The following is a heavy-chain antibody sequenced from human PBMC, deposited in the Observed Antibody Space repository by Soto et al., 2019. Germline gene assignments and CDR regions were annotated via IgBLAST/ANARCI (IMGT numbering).Heavy chain of an antibody. D-gene: IGHD4-17*01. Sequence: SVTTLVNPIETLALTCSVSGFSLTNGRMGVSWIRQPPGKALEWLAHFFSDAERSYSTSMQSRLNMYKDSSGSQVVLTMTNMAPADTATYFCERMDGDYNDYGLDVWGHGISVTVSS. CDR3: ERMDGDYNDYGLDV. J-gene: IGHJ6*02. V-gene: IGHV2-26*01. CDR1: GFSLTNGRMG. CDR2: FFSDAER.